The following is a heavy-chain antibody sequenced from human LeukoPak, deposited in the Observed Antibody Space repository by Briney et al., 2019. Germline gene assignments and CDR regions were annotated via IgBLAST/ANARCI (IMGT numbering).Heavy chain of an antibody. Sequence: GSLRLSCAASGFTVSSNYMSWVRQAPGKGLEWVSVIYSGGSTNYADSVKGRFTISRDNSKNTLYLQMNSLRAEDTAVYYCAREGGGLYYDSSGRSDAFDIWGQGTMVTVSS. V-gene: IGHV3-53*01. CDR1: GFTVSSNY. CDR3: AREGGGLYYDSSGRSDAFDI. J-gene: IGHJ3*02. D-gene: IGHD3-22*01. CDR2: IYSGGST.